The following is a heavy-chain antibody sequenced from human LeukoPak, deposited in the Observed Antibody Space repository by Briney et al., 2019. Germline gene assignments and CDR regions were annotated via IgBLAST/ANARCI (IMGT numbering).Heavy chain of an antibody. J-gene: IGHJ4*02. D-gene: IGHD4-23*01. CDR3: AKDIDYGGAN. CDR1: GFTFIGYG. Sequence: PGGSLRLSCEASGFTFIGYGMHWVRQAPGKGLEWVAGISYGGSNQYYTDSMKGRFTISRDNSKNTLYLQMNSLRAEDTAVYYCAKDIDYGGANWGQGTLVIVSS. V-gene: IGHV3-30*18. CDR2: ISYGGSNQ.